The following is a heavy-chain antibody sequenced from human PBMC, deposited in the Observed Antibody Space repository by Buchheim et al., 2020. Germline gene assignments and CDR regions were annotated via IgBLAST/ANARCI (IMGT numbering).Heavy chain of an antibody. J-gene: IGHJ6*02. CDR3: AKPLYEQLGFFDLGMDV. CDR1: GFTFSSYA. CDR2: ISGSGGST. Sequence: EVQLLESGGGLVQPGGSLRLSCAASGFTFSSYAMSWVRQAPGKGLEWVSAISGSGGSTYDADSVKGRFTISRDNSKNMLYLQMNILRGEDTAVYYCAKPLYEQLGFFDLGMDVWGQGTT. V-gene: IGHV3-23*01. D-gene: IGHD6-6*01.